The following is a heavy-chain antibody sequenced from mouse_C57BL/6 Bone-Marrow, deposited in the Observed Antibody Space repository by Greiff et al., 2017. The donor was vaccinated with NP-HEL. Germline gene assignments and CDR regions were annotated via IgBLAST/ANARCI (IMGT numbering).Heavy chain of an antibody. Sequence: LVESGAELARPGASVKLSCKASGYTFTSYGISWVKQRTGQGLEWIGEIYPRSGNTYYNEKFKGKATLTADKSSSTAYMELRSLTSEDSAVYFCAVYPYYYAMDYWGQGTSVTVSS. CDR2: IYPRSGNT. J-gene: IGHJ4*01. CDR3: AVYPYYYAMDY. V-gene: IGHV1-81*01. CDR1: GYTFTSYG. D-gene: IGHD2-1*01.